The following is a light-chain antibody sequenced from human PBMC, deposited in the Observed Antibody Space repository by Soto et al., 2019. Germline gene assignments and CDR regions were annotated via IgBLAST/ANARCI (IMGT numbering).Light chain of an antibody. J-gene: IGKJ4*01. CDR1: QSVSSN. CDR2: GAS. V-gene: IGKV3-15*01. Sequence: EIVMTQSPATLSVSPGERATLSCRVSQSVSSNLAWYQQKPGQAPRLLIYGASTRATGIPARFSGSGSGTEFTLTISSLQSEDFAVYYCQQYNNWLFSLTFGGGTKVEIK. CDR3: QQYNNWLFSLT.